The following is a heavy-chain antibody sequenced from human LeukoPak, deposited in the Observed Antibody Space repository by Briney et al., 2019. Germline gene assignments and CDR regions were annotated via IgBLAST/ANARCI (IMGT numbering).Heavy chain of an antibody. CDR2: IHTSGST. V-gene: IGHV4-4*07. J-gene: IGHJ4*02. D-gene: IGHD5-24*01. CDR1: GGSISTYY. Sequence: PSETLSLTCTVSGGSISTYYWSWLRQPAGKGLEWIGRIHTSGSTNYNPSLKSRVAMSVDTSKNQFSLRLTSVTAADTAFYYCARGRDRSKAGDHWGQGSLVTVSS. CDR3: ARGRDRSKAGDH.